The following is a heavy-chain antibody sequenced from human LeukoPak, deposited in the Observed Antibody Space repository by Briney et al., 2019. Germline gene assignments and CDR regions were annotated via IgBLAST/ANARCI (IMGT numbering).Heavy chain of an antibody. V-gene: IGHV4-59*01. D-gene: IGHD3-3*01. CDR1: GGSISSYY. Sequence: PSETLSLTCTVSGGSISSYYWSWIRQPPGKGLEWIGYIYYSGSTNYNPSLKSRVTISVDTSKNQFSLKLSSVTAADTAVYYCARAHALLRFLEWSKEYYFDYWGQGTLVTVSS. CDR2: IYYSGST. CDR3: ARAHALLRFLEWSKEYYFDY. J-gene: IGHJ4*02.